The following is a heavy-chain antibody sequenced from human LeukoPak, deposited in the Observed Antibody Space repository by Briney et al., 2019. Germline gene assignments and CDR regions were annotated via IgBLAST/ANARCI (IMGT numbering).Heavy chain of an antibody. D-gene: IGHD3-9*01. V-gene: IGHV4-39*07. CDR2: IYYSGST. CDR3: ARGFPHRPLTGYPPYYFDY. J-gene: IGHJ4*02. CDR1: GGSISSSSYY. Sequence: SETLSLTCTVSGGSISSSSYYWGWIRQPPGKGLEWIGSIYYSGSTYYNPSLKSRVTISVDTSKNQFSLKLSSVTAADTAVYYCARGFPHRPLTGYPPYYFDYWGQGTLVTVSS.